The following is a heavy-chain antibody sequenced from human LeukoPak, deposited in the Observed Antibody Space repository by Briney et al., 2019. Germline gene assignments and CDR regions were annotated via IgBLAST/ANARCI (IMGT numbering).Heavy chain of an antibody. CDR2: IYYSGST. J-gene: IGHJ4*02. D-gene: IGHD1-20*01. V-gene: IGHV4-59*01. CDR1: GGSISSYY. CDR3: ARERVSGIDY. Sequence: SETLSLTCTVSGGSISSYYWSWIRQPPGKGLEWIGYIYYSGSTNYNPSLKSRVTISVDTSKNQFSLKLSSVTAADTAVYYCARERVSGIDYWGQGTLVTVSS.